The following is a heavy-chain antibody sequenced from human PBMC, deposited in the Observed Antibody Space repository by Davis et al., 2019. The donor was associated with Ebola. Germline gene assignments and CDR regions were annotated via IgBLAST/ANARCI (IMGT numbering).Heavy chain of an antibody. CDR2: ISSSSSYI. CDR1: GFTFSSYS. J-gene: IGHJ6*02. CDR3: AGVKEWLLYYYYYYGMDV. V-gene: IGHV3-21*04. Sequence: GESLKISCAASGFTFSSYSMNWVRQAPGKGLEWVSSISSSSSYIYYADSVKGRFTISRDNAKNSLYLQMNSLRAEDTAVYYFAGVKEWLLYYYYYYGMDVWGQGTTVTVSS. D-gene: IGHD3-3*01.